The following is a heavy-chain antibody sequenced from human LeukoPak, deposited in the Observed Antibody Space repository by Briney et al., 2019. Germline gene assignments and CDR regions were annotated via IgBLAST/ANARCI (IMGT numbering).Heavy chain of an antibody. CDR1: GFTFSSYA. CDR2: ISYDGSNK. D-gene: IGHD3-3*01. J-gene: IGHJ6*03. CDR3: AREYYDFWSGYSYYYYYYMDV. V-gene: IGHV3-30*04. Sequence: GGSLRLSCAASGFTFSSYAMHWVRQAPGKGLEWVAVISYDGSNKYYADSVKGRFTISRDNSKNTLYLQMNSQRAEDTAGYYCAREYYDFWSGYSYYYYYYMDVWGKGTTVTVSS.